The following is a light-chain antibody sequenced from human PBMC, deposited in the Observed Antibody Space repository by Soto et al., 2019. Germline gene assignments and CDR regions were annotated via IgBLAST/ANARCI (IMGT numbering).Light chain of an antibody. Sequence: DIHMTLSPCSLSASVGDRVTITCRASQSISSWLAWYQQKPGKAPKLLIYDASSLESGVPSRFSGSGSGTEFTLTISSLQPDDFATYYCQQYNSYLWTFGQGTKVDIK. CDR1: QSISSW. J-gene: IGKJ1*01. V-gene: IGKV1-5*01. CDR2: DAS. CDR3: QQYNSYLWT.